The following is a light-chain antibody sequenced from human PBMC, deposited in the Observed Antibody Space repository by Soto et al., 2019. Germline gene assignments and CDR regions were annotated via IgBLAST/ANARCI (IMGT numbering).Light chain of an antibody. CDR2: KAS. CDR1: QSISSW. Sequence: DIQMTQSPSTLSASVGDRVTITCRASQSISSWLAWYQQKPGKAPKLLIYKASSLESGVPSRFSGSGSGTEFTLTINGLQPDDFATYYCQQYNTFWTFGQGTKVDI. J-gene: IGKJ1*01. CDR3: QQYNTFWT. V-gene: IGKV1-5*03.